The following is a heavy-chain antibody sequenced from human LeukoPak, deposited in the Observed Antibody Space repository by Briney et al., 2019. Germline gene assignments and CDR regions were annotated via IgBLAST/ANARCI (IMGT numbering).Heavy chain of an antibody. D-gene: IGHD6-13*01. CDR3: ARDGGIAAAGTGTETGNWFDP. CDR2: INPNSGGT. CDR1: GYTFTGYY. Sequence: ASVKVSCKASGYTFTGYYMHWVRQAPGQGLKWMGWINPNSGGTNYAQKFQGRVTMTRDTSISTAYMELSRLRSDDTAVYYCARDGGIAAAGTGTETGNWFDPWGQGTLVTVSS. J-gene: IGHJ5*02. V-gene: IGHV1-2*02.